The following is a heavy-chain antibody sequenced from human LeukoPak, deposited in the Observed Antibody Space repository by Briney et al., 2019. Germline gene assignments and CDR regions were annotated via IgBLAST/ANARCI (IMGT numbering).Heavy chain of an antibody. D-gene: IGHD4-17*01. CDR3: ARGHYGDHHR. CDR2: INAGGSAK. CDR1: GFTFSTYW. Sequence: PGGSLRLSCAASGFTFSTYWMNWVRQVPGKGLEWVAYINAGGSAKYYVDSVKGRFTISRDNTKNSLYLQMNNLRAEDTAVYYCARGHYGDHHRRGQGTLVTVSS. V-gene: IGHV3-48*04. J-gene: IGHJ4*02.